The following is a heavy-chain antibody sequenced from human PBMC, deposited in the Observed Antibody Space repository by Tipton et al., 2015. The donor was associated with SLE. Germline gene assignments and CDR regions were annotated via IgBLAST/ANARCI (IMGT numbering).Heavy chain of an antibody. CDR3: ASRGAAAAPGWYFDL. D-gene: IGHD6-13*01. J-gene: IGHJ2*01. V-gene: IGHV4-34*01. CDR1: GGSVSSHY. Sequence: TLSLTCTVSGGSVSSHYWSWIRQPPGKGLEWIGEINHSGSTNYNPSLNSRVTVSVDTSKNQFSLKLSSVTAADTAVYYCASRGAAAAPGWYFDLWGRGTLVTVSS. CDR2: INHSGST.